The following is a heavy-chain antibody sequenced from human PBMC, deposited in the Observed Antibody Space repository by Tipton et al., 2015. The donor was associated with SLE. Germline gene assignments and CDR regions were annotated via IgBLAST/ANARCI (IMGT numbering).Heavy chain of an antibody. CDR3: ARGPYCSGASCYRSFDY. J-gene: IGHJ4*02. V-gene: IGHV4-39*06. D-gene: IGHD2-2*01. CDR1: GGSIRNPDYY. CDR2: INHSGSA. Sequence: TLSLTCIVSGGSIRNPDYYWAWIRQSPGKGLEWIGEINHSGSAKYNPSLKSRVTMSVDTSKNQFPLNVSSVAASDTSVYYCARGPYCSGASCYRSFDYWGQGTLVTVSS.